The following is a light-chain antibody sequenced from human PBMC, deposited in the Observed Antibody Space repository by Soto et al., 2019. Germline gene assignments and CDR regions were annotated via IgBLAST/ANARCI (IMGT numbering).Light chain of an antibody. CDR2: GAF. V-gene: IGKV3-11*01. CDR3: QQYSYYRT. J-gene: IGKJ1*01. CDR1: PSVTNY. Sequence: EIVLTQSPATLSLSPGERATLSCRASPSVTNYLAWYQQKPGQAPRLLIYGAFNRATGIPARFSGSGSGTEFTLTISSLQPDDSATYYCQQYSYYRTFGQGTKVDI.